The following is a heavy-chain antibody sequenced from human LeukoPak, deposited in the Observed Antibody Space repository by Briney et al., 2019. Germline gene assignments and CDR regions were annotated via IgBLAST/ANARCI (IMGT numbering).Heavy chain of an antibody. CDR2: ISGTGGST. J-gene: IGHJ4*02. CDR3: AKDGRGSGYFPDY. V-gene: IGHV3-23*01. CDR1: GLIFSNYV. D-gene: IGHD3-22*01. Sequence: PGGTLRLSCAASGLIFSNYVMSWVRQAPEKGLEWVSTISGTGGSTYYVDSVKGRFTISRDNSKNTLYLQMNSLRPEDSAVHYCAKDGRGSGYFPDYWGQGTLVTVSS.